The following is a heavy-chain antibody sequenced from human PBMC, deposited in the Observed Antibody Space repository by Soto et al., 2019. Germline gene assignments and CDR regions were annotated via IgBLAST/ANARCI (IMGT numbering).Heavy chain of an antibody. J-gene: IGHJ4*02. CDR3: ALAGLHRRTCFDY. V-gene: IGHV1-46*01. CDR1: GYSFTSYY. Sequence: ASVKVSWKAFGYSFTSYYMHWVRQAPGQGLEWMGIINPSGGSTSYAQKFQGRVTMTRDTSTSTVYMELSSLRSEDTAVYYCALAGLHRRTCFDYWGQGTLVTVSS. D-gene: IGHD5-12*01. CDR2: INPSGGST.